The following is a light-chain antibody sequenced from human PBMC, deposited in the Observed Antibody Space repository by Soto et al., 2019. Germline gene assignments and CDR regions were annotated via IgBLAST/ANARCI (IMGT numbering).Light chain of an antibody. CDR3: QQYNDWWT. V-gene: IGKV3-15*01. Sequence: EIVMTQSPDTLSVSPXEXATXXCRASQSVSNNLAWYHQKPGQAPRLLIFGASTRATGIPARFSGSGSGTEFTLTISSLQSEDFAVYYCQQYNDWWTFGQGTKVEIK. CDR2: GAS. J-gene: IGKJ1*01. CDR1: QSVSNN.